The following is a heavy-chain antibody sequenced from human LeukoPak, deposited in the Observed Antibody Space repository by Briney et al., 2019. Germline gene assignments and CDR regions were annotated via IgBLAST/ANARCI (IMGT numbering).Heavy chain of an antibody. V-gene: IGHV4-4*02. D-gene: IGHD5-24*01. J-gene: IGHJ5*02. CDR1: GGSINSSNW. Sequence: PSETLSLTCAVPGGSINSSNWWSWVRQPPGKGLEWIGEIYHSGSTNYNPSLKSRVTISVDKSKNQFSLKLSSVTAADTAVYYCARVGDGYNGDWFDPWGQGTLVTVSS. CDR2: IYHSGST. CDR3: ARVGDGYNGDWFDP.